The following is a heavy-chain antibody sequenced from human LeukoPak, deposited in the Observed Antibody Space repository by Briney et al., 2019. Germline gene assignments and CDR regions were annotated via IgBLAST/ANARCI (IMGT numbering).Heavy chain of an antibody. J-gene: IGHJ4*02. V-gene: IGHV1-69*04. CDR2: IIPILGIA. D-gene: IGHD1-26*01. CDR3: ATDLVGATAFDY. CDR1: GGTFSSYA. Sequence: PVKVSCKASGGTFSSYAISWVRQASGQGLEWMGRIIPILGIANYAQKFQGRVTMTEDTSTDTAYMELSSLRSEDTAVYYCATDLVGATAFDYWGQGTLVTVSS.